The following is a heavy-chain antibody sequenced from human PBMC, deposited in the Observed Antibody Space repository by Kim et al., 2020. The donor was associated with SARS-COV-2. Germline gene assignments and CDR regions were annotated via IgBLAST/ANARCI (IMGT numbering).Heavy chain of an antibody. V-gene: IGHV4-34*01. D-gene: IGHD6-13*01. CDR3: ARGPYSSSWYRY. J-gene: IGHJ4*02. Sequence: YNPSLKRRVTISVDTSKNQFSRKLSSVTAADTAVYYCARGPYSSSWYRYWGQGALVTVSS.